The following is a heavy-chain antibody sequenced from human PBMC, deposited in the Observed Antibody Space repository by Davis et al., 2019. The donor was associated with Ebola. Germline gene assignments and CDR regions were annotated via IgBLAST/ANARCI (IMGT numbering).Heavy chain of an antibody. D-gene: IGHD2-15*01. Sequence: PSETLSLTCTVSGGSISSYYWSWIRQPAGKGLEWIGRIYTSGSTNYNPSLKSRVTMSVDTSKNQFSLKLTSVTAADTAVYYCARGVVATNYRANWFDPWGQGTQVIVSS. CDR3: ARGVVATNYRANWFDP. V-gene: IGHV4-4*07. CDR2: IYTSGST. CDR1: GGSISSYY. J-gene: IGHJ5*02.